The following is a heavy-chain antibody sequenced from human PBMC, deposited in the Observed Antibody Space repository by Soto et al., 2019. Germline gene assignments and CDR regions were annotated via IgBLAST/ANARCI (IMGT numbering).Heavy chain of an antibody. CDR3: ARNDGPYSSGRSDAFDI. CDR2: IDPSDSYT. V-gene: IGHV5-10-1*01. J-gene: IGHJ3*02. CDR1: GYSFTSYW. Sequence: GESLTISCKGSGYSFTSYWIIWVLQMPGKGLEWTGRIDPSDSYTNYNPSFQGHVTISADKSISTAYLQWSSLKASDTAMYYCARNDGPYSSGRSDAFDIWGQGTMVTVSS. D-gene: IGHD3-22*01.